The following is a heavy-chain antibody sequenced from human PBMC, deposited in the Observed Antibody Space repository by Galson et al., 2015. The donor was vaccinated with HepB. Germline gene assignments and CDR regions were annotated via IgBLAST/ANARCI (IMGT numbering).Heavy chain of an antibody. Sequence: SLRLSCAASGFTFSTYAMSWVRQAPGEGLEWVSGISGSGSTTYYADSVKGPFTISRDNSKNTLYLQMNSLRAEDTAVYYCAKAGGNYGSGRSSYYLDYWGQGTLVTVSS. CDR3: AKAGGNYGSGRSSYYLDY. V-gene: IGHV3-23*01. J-gene: IGHJ4*02. CDR1: GFTFSTYA. D-gene: IGHD3-10*01. CDR2: ISGSGSTT.